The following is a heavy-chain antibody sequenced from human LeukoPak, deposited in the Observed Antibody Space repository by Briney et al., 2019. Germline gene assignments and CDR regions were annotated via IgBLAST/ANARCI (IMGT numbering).Heavy chain of an antibody. CDR3: ARDLTTPVRNFDY. CDR1: GGTFSSYA. J-gene: IGHJ4*02. Sequence: GASVKVSCKASGGTFSSYAISWVRQAPGQGLEWMGIINPSGGSTSYAQKFQGRVTMTRDTSTSTVYMELSSLRSEDTAVYYCARDLTTPVRNFDYWGQGTLVTVSS. D-gene: IGHD1-14*01. V-gene: IGHV1-46*01. CDR2: INPSGGST.